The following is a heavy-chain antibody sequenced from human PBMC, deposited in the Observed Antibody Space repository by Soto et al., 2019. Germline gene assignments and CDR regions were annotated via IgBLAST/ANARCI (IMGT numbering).Heavy chain of an antibody. J-gene: IGHJ6*02. D-gene: IGHD2-2*01. V-gene: IGHV3-21*01. CDR2: ISSSGSHI. CDR3: ARDGGYCSTASCYFINYHHNCLNV. Sequence: LRLSCEASGFTFSSYIMNWVRQTPGKGLEWVSSISSSGSHIYYADSVKGRFTISRDNAKKSLFLQMNSLRAEDTSVYYCARDGGYCSTASCYFINYHHNCLNVWCRGTTVTVSS. CDR1: GFTFSSYI.